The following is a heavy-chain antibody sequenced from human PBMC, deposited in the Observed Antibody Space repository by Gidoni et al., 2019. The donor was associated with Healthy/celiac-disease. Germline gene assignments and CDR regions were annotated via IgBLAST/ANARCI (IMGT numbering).Heavy chain of an antibody. Sequence: EVPLLESGGGWVQPGGSLILSCAASGFPFGRYSMSWVRQAPGKGLEWVSAISGSGGSTYYADSVKGRFTISRDNSKNTLYLQMNSLRAEDTAVYYCAKDLGVPYGGWFNAFDIWGQGTMVTVSS. V-gene: IGHV3-23*01. J-gene: IGHJ3*02. CDR2: ISGSGGST. CDR3: AKDLGVPYGGWFNAFDI. CDR1: GFPFGRYS. D-gene: IGHD3-10*01.